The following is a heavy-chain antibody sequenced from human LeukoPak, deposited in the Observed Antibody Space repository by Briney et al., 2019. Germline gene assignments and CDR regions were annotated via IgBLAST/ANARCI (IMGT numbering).Heavy chain of an antibody. V-gene: IGHV3-48*03. CDR2: ISSSGGTI. J-gene: IGHJ4*02. D-gene: IGHD5-18*01. CDR1: GFTFSSYE. Sequence: GGSLRLSCAASGFTFSSYEMNWVRQAPGKGLEWVSYISSSGGTIYYADSVKGRFTISRDNAKNSLYLQMNSLRAEDTAVYYCFSGGDTGEDSWGQGTLVTVSA. CDR3: FSGGDTGEDS.